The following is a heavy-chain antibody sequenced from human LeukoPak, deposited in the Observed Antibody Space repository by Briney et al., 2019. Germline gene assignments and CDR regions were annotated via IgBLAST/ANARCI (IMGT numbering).Heavy chain of an antibody. J-gene: IGHJ4*02. CDR2: INAGNGNT. D-gene: IGHD5-18*01. CDR1: GYTFTSYA. V-gene: IGHV1-3*01. Sequence: GASVKVSCKASGYTFTSYAMHWVRQAPGQRLEWMGWINAGNGNTKYSQKFQSRVTITRDTSASTAYMELSSLRSEDTAVYYCAREKSPRHSYGHLTYWGQGTLVTVSS. CDR3: AREKSPRHSYGHLTY.